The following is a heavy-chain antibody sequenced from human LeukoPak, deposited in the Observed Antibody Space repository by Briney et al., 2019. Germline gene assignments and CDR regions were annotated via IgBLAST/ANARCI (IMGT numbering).Heavy chain of an antibody. CDR3: VRDGGVSGYDLLDY. D-gene: IGHD5-12*01. CDR2: ISSSSTI. J-gene: IGHJ4*02. Sequence: PGGSLRLSCAASGFTFSTYSMNWVRRAPGKGLEWVSYISSSSTIYYADSVKGRFTISRDNAKNSLSLQMNSLRAKDTAVYYCVRDGGVSGYDLLDYWGQGTLVTVSS. V-gene: IGHV3-48*04. CDR1: GFTFSTYS.